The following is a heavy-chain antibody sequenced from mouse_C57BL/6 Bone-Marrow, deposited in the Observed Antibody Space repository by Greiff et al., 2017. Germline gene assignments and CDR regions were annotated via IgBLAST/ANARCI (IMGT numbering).Heavy chain of an antibody. CDR3: ARGDGSSPWFAY. D-gene: IGHD1-1*01. CDR2: IYPGDGDT. Sequence: VQLQQSGPELVKPGASVKISCKASGYAFSSSWMNWVKQRPGKGLEWIGRIYPGDGDTNYNGKFKGKATLTADKSSSTAYMQLSSLTSEDSAVYFCARGDGSSPWFAYWGQGTLVTVSA. J-gene: IGHJ3*01. V-gene: IGHV1-82*01. CDR1: GYAFSSSW.